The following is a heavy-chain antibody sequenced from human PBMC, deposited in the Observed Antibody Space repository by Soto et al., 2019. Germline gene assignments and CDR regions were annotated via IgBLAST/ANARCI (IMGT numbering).Heavy chain of an antibody. D-gene: IGHD3-22*01. V-gene: IGHV4-34*01. CDR1: YY. CDR3: ARGRRYYDSSGYYYINWFDP. Sequence: YYCSWIRQPPGKGLEWIGEINHSGSTNYNPSLKSRVTISVDTSKNQFSLKRSSVTAADTAVYYCARGRRYYDSSGYYYINWFDPWGQGTLVTVSS. CDR2: INHSGST. J-gene: IGHJ5*02.